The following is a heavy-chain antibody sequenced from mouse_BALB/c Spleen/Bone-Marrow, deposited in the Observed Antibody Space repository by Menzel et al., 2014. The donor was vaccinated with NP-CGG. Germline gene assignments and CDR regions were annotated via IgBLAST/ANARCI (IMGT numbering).Heavy chain of an antibody. CDR2: LDTSDSYT. D-gene: IGHD2-14*01. CDR1: GHTFTDYW. CDR3: ARSDYRYDPLAY. V-gene: IGHV1-69*01. J-gene: IGHJ3*01. Sequence: QVQLQQSGAELVLPGASVKMSCKASGHTFTDYWMHWVKQRPGQCLGWIGALDTSDSYTSYNQKFKGKATLTVDESSNTAYMQLSSLTSEDSAVYYCARSDYRYDPLAYWGQGTLVTVSA.